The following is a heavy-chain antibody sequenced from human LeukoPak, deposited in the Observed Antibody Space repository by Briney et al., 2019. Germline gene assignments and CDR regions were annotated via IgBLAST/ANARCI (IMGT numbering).Heavy chain of an antibody. V-gene: IGHV4-59*01. CDR1: GGSISSYY. D-gene: IGHD6-19*01. CDR3: ARGHLSSGWFDVFDY. J-gene: IGHJ4*02. Sequence: SETLSLTCTVSGGSISSYYWSWIRQPPGKGLEWIGYIYYSGSTNYNPSLRSRVTISVDTSKNQFSLKLSSVTAADTAVYYCARGHLSSGWFDVFDYWGQGTLVTVSS. CDR2: IYYSGST.